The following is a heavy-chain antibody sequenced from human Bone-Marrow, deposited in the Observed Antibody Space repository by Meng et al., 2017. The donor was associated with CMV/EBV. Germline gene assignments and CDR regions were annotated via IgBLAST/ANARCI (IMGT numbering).Heavy chain of an antibody. CDR2: ISGGSHYI. CDR1: GFNFKTFT. Sequence: GESLKISCAASGFNFKTFTMNWVRQAPGKGLEWVSSISGGSHYIYYADSLKGRFTISRDNAKNSLYLRMSGLRVEDTAVYYCARDQEDTRELLPIHKGMDVWGQGTTVPVSS. J-gene: IGHJ6*02. D-gene: IGHD1-7*01. V-gene: IGHV3-21*01. CDR3: ARDQEDTRELLPIHKGMDV.